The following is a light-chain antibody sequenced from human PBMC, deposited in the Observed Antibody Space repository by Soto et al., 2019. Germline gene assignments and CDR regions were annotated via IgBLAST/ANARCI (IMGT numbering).Light chain of an antibody. CDR3: QQYNDWWR. CDR1: QSVSSN. J-gene: IGKJ1*01. V-gene: IGKV3-15*01. CDR2: GAS. Sequence: TQTADTLSVYPKERATLSCRASQSVSSNLAWYQQKPGQAPRLLIYGASTRATGIPARFSGSGSGIEVTLTICSLQSEDFAVNYCQQYNDWWRFGQGTKVDIK.